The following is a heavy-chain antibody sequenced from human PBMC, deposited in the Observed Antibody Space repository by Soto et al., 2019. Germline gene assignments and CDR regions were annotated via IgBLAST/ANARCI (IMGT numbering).Heavy chain of an antibody. CDR2: ISGSGTNI. CDR3: AKDGFGGASDY. CDR1: GFTFSSYA. V-gene: IGHV3-23*01. J-gene: IGHJ4*02. D-gene: IGHD3-3*01. Sequence: EVHLLESGGGFAQPGGSLRLSCAASGFTFSSYAMHWVRQAPGRGLEWVSTISGSGTNIYYADSVQGRFTISRDNSQNTLFLQMTSLRVDDAATYYCAKDGFGGASDYWGQGTHVTVSS.